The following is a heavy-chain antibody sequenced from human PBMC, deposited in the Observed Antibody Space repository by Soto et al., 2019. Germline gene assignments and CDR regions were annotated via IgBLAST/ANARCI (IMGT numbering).Heavy chain of an antibody. D-gene: IGHD6-19*01. CDR1: GGSISSGGYY. J-gene: IGHJ1*01. CDR3: ARVGSGWAEYFQH. Sequence: QVQLQESGPGLVKPSQTLSLTCTVSGGSISSGGYYWSWIRQHPGKGLEWIGYIYYSGSTYYNPSLMSRVTISVDTSKNQFSLKLSSVTAAATAVYYCARVGSGWAEYFQHWGQGTLVTVSS. CDR2: IYYSGST. V-gene: IGHV4-31*03.